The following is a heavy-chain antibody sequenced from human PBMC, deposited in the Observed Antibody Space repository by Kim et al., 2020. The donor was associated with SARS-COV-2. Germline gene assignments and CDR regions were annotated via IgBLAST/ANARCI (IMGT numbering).Heavy chain of an antibody. Sequence: YADSVKGRFTISRDNAKNSLYLQMNSLRAEDTALYDCAKDVRDYYYYGMDVWGQGTTVTVSS. V-gene: IGHV3-9*01. CDR3: AKDVRDYYYYGMDV. J-gene: IGHJ6*02.